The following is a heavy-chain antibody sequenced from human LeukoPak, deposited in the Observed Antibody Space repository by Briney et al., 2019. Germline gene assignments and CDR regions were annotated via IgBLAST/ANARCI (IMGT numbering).Heavy chain of an antibody. J-gene: IGHJ6*04. CDR2: INSSGSST. CDR1: GFTFSSYW. D-gene: IGHD3-10*02. V-gene: IGHV3-74*01. Sequence: PGGSLRLSCAASGFTFSSYWMHWVRQAPGKGLVWVSRINSSGSSTNYADSVKGRFTISRDNAKNSLYLQMNSLRAEDTAVYYCAELGITMIGGVWGKGTTVTISS. CDR3: AELGITMIGGV.